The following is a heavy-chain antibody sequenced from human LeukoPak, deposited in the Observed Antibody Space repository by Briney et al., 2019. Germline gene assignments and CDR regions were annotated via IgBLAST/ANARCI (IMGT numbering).Heavy chain of an antibody. V-gene: IGHV1-69*05. Sequence: ASVKVSCKASGGTSSSYVISWVRQAPGQGLEWMGGIIPIFGTANYAQKFQGRVTMTTDTSTSTAYMELRSLRSDDTAVYYCARRSSSWSVDVWGQGTTVTVSS. CDR1: GGTSSSYV. CDR3: ARRSSSWSVDV. D-gene: IGHD6-13*01. CDR2: IIPIFGTA. J-gene: IGHJ6*02.